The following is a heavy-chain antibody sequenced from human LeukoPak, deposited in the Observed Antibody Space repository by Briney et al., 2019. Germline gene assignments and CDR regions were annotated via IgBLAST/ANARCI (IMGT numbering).Heavy chain of an antibody. CDR2: IDYSGSP. Sequence: MASETLSLTCTVSGGSVSNSNYCWGWIRQPPGKQLEWIGSIDYSGSPLYNPSLKSRVTISVDTSKNQFSLKLSSVTAADTAVYYCARQDLQLWSGYWGQGTLVTVSS. J-gene: IGHJ4*02. CDR1: GGSVSNSNYC. V-gene: IGHV4-39*01. CDR3: ARQDLQLWSGY. D-gene: IGHD5-18*01.